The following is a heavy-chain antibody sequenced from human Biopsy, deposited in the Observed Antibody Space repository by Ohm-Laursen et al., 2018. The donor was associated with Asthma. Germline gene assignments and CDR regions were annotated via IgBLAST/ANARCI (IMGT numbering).Heavy chain of an antibody. CDR1: GFKFDEYT. D-gene: IGHD3-22*01. J-gene: IGHJ4*02. CDR3: AKVRSDWVITESFDY. Sequence: SLRLSCAASGFKFDEYTMHWVRQAPGKGLEWVSGISLNRATIGYADSVEGRFTISRDNAKNSVFLHMDSLRPEDTAFYYCAKVRSDWVITESFDYWGQGVLVTASS. CDR2: ISLNRATI. V-gene: IGHV3-9*01.